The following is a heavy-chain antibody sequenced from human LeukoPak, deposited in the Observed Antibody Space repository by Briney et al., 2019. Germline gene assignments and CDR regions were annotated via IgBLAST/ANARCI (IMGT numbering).Heavy chain of an antibody. Sequence: SETLSLTCTVSGGSVSSSSSYWAWIRQPPGRGLEWIGSAYYSGTTYYNTSLESRFTISEDTSRNRFSLMLSSVTAADTAVYYCVRQNSDYYYYYLDVWGEGTTVIVSS. CDR2: AYYSGTT. V-gene: IGHV4-39*01. J-gene: IGHJ6*03. CDR3: VRQNSDYYYYYLDV. CDR1: GGSVSSSSSY. D-gene: IGHD1-7*01.